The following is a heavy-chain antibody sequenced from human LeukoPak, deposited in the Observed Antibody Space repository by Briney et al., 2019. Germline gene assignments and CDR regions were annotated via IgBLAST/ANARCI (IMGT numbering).Heavy chain of an antibody. V-gene: IGHV4-61*08. CDR2: ISNRGRT. D-gene: IGHD4-11*01. CDR3: ARGTVTTGYFDY. Sequence: SETLSLTCTVSGGSISSGDYYWSWIRQHPGKGLEWIGYISNRGRTYYNPSLRSRVTMSVDTSKNQFSLKLSFVTAADTAVYYCARGTVTTGYFDYWGQGNLVTVSS. J-gene: IGHJ4*02. CDR1: GGSISSGDYY.